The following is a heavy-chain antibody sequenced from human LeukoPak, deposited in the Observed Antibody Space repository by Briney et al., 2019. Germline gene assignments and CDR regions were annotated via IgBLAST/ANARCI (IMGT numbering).Heavy chain of an antibody. CDR1: GYTFTSYG. Sequence: ASVKVSCKASGYTFTSYGISWVRQAPGQGLEWMGWISAYNGSTNYAQKLQGRVTMTTDTSTSTAYMELRSLRSDDTAVYYCARDFVGATKGGFDYWGQGTLVTVSS. D-gene: IGHD1-26*01. J-gene: IGHJ4*02. V-gene: IGHV1-18*01. CDR2: ISAYNGST. CDR3: ARDFVGATKGGFDY.